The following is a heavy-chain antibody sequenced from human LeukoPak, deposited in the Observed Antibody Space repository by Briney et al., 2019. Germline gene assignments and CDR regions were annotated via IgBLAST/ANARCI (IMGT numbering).Heavy chain of an antibody. CDR2: IRYDGSNK. V-gene: IGHV3-30*02. Sequence: PGGSLRLSCAASGFTFSSYGMHWVRQAPGKGLEWVAFIRYDGSNKYYADSVKGRFTISRDNSKNTLYLQMNSLRAEDTAVYYCAKEYTIFGAVLPFDPWGQGTLVTVSS. J-gene: IGHJ5*02. D-gene: IGHD3-3*01. CDR1: GFTFSSYG. CDR3: AKEYTIFGAVLPFDP.